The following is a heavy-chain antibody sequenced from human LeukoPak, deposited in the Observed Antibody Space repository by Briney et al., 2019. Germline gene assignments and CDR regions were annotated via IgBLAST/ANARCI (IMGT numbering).Heavy chain of an antibody. D-gene: IGHD4-11*01. CDR2: INPSGGST. CDR1: GFTFTSYY. J-gene: IGHJ4*02. V-gene: IGHV1-46*01. CDR3: ARWTTTYLDY. Sequence: GGSLRLSCAASGFTFTSYYMHWVRQAPGQGLEWMGIINPSGGSTNYAQKFQGRVTMTRDTSTSTVYMELSSLRSEDSAVYYCARWTTTYLDYWGQGTLVTVSS.